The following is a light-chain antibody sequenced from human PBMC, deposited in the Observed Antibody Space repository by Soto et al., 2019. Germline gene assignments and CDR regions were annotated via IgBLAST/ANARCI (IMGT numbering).Light chain of an antibody. CDR3: QTWGTGVVV. V-gene: IGLV4-69*01. J-gene: IGLJ2*01. CDR1: SGHSSYA. Sequence: QSVLTQSPSASASLGASVKLTCTLSSGHSSYAIVWHQQQPEKGPRYLMKLNSDGSHSKGDGVPDRFSGSSSGAERYLTISSLQSEDEADYYCQTWGTGVVVFGGGTKLTVL. CDR2: LNSDGSH.